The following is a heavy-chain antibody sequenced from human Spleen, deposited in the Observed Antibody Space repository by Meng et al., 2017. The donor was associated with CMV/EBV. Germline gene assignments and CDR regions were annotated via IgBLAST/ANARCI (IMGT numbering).Heavy chain of an antibody. CDR3: ANSGSYYRFDY. CDR2: ISSSSSYI. CDR1: GFTFNKYW. J-gene: IGHJ4*02. Sequence: GESLKISCAASGFTFNKYWMNWVRQAPGKGLEWVSSISSSSSYIYYADSVKGRFTISRDNAKNSLYLQMNSLRAEDTAVYYCANSGSYYRFDYWGQGTLVTVSS. V-gene: IGHV3-21*01. D-gene: IGHD1-26*01.